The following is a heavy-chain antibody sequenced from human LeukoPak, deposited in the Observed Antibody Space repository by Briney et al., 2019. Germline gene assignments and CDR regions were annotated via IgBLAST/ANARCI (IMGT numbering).Heavy chain of an antibody. D-gene: IGHD3-9*01. Sequence: SQTLSLTCTVSGGSISSGDYYWSWIRQPPGKGLEWIGYIYYSGSTYYNPSLESRVTISVDTSKNQFSLKLSSVTAADTAVYYCARVGYDILTGSPYYYYGMDVWGQGTTVTVSS. CDR1: GGSISSGDYY. J-gene: IGHJ6*02. CDR3: ARVGYDILTGSPYYYYGMDV. V-gene: IGHV4-30-4*01. CDR2: IYYSGST.